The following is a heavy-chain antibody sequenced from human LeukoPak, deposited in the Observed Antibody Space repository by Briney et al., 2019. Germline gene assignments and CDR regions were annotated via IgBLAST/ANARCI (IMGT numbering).Heavy chain of an antibody. V-gene: IGHV3-48*03. J-gene: IGHJ4*02. CDR1: GFTFSSYE. CDR2: ISSSGSTI. Sequence: GGSLRLSCAASGFTFSSYEMNWVRQAPGKGLEWVSYISSSGSTIYYADSVKGRFTISRDNAKNSLYLQMDSLRAEDTAVYYCARDGITMRILEYWGQGTLVTVSS. CDR3: ARDGITMRILEY. D-gene: IGHD3-10*01.